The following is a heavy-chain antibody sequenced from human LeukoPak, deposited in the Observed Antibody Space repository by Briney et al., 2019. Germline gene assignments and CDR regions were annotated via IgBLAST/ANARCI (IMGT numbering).Heavy chain of an antibody. D-gene: IGHD5-12*01. CDR3: VKGLWIYPKFDY. Sequence: PGGSLRLSCAASGFTFNNYPMSWVRQAPGKGLEWVSAISGSGGSTYYADSVKGRFTISRDNSKNTLYLQMNSLRAEDTAVYYCVKGLWIYPKFDYWGQGTLVTVSS. J-gene: IGHJ4*02. CDR2: ISGSGGST. V-gene: IGHV3-23*01. CDR1: GFTFNNYP.